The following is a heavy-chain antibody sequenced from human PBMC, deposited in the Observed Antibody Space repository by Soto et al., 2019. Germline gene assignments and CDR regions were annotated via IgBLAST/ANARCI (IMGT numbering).Heavy chain of an antibody. D-gene: IGHD1-1*01. J-gene: IGHJ6*02. Sequence: QVQLVESGGGVVQPGRSLRLSCAASGFTFSSYGMHWVRQAPGKGLEWVAVISYDGSNKYYADSVKGRFTISRDNSKNTLYLQMNSLRAEDTAVYYCAKDPGELEPNYYGMDVWGQGTTVTVSS. CDR3: AKDPGELEPNYYGMDV. CDR1: GFTFSSYG. V-gene: IGHV3-30*18. CDR2: ISYDGSNK.